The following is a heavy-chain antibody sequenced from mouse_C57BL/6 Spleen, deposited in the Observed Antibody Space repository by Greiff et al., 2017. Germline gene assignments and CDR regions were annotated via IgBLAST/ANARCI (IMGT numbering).Heavy chain of an antibody. CDR2: IYPGSGNT. J-gene: IGHJ2*01. Sequence: QVQLQQSGAELVRPGASVKLSCKASGYTFTDYYINWVKQRPGQGLEWIARIYPGSGNTYYNEKFKGKATLTAEKSSSTAYMQLSSLTSEDSAVYFCTSDDYDGGYYFDCRGQGTTLTVS. D-gene: IGHD2-4*01. CDR3: TSDDYDGGYYFDC. CDR1: GYTFTDYY. V-gene: IGHV1-76*01.